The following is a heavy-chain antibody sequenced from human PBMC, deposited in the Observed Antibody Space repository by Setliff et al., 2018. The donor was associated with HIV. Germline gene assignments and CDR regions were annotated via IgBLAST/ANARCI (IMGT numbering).Heavy chain of an antibody. D-gene: IGHD5-18*01. CDR3: ARAYSYVYEAGAFDI. J-gene: IGHJ3*02. V-gene: IGHV4-59*11. CDR1: GGSIGSHY. CDR2: TYSSGSA. Sequence: SETLSLTCTVSGGSIGSHYWSWIRQPPGKGLELIEYTYSSGSANYNPSLRSRVTISVDTSKNQFSLKLSSMTAADTAVYYCARAYSYVYEAGAFDIWGQGTMVTVSS.